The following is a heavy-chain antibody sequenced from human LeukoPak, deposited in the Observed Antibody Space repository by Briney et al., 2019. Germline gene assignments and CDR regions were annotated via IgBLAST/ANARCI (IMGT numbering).Heavy chain of an antibody. CDR2: IIPILGIA. D-gene: IGHD1-26*01. J-gene: IGHJ4*02. CDR1: GGTFSSYA. Sequence: GASVKVSCKASGGTFSSYAISWVRQAPGQGLEWMGRIIPILGIANYAQKFQGRVTITADKSTSTAYMELSSLRSEDTAVYYCARVPPSGSYDYFDYWGQGTLVTVSS. CDR3: ARVPPSGSYDYFDY. V-gene: IGHV1-69*04.